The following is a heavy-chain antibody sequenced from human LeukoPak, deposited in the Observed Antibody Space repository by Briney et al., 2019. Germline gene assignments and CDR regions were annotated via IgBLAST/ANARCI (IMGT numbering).Heavy chain of an antibody. J-gene: IGHJ6*03. CDR1: GDSISSGHYY. Sequence: PSETLSLTCTVSGDSISSGHYYWSWIRQPPGKGLEWIGYIYYSGSTNYNPSLKSRVTISVDTSKNQFSLKLSSVTAADTAVYYCARENRDGYNFWAPPRDYYYYMDVWGKGTTVTVSS. CDR2: IYYSGST. D-gene: IGHD5-24*01. CDR3: ARENRDGYNFWAPPRDYYYYMDV. V-gene: IGHV4-61*01.